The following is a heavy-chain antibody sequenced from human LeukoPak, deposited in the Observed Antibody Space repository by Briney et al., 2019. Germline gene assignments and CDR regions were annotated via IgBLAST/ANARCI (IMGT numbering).Heavy chain of an antibody. CDR3: AKDLYYSYGYYYGMDV. Sequence: GGSLRLSCAASGVTISSYGICGVRQAPGEGVEWVAVILYDRSNKYYADSVKGRFTISGDNSKNTFSLQLTSLRAEDPAVYCCAKDLYYSYGYYYGMDVWGKETTVTVSS. V-gene: IGHV3-30*18. CDR1: GVTISSYG. D-gene: IGHD3-10*01. J-gene: IGHJ6*04. CDR2: ILYDRSNK.